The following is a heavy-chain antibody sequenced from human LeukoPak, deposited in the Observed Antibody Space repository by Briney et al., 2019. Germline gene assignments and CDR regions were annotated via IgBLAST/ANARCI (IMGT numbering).Heavy chain of an antibody. CDR2: ISSSSTTI. D-gene: IGHD5-18*01. V-gene: IGHV3-48*01. Sequence: AGGSLRLSCAASGFSFSSYTINWVRQAPGKGLEWVSYISSSSTTIYYADSVKGRFTISRDNAKNSLYLQMNSLRAEDTAVYYCATGHRYALYYFDPWGQGTLVTVSS. CDR1: GFSFSSYT. CDR3: ATGHRYALYYFDP. J-gene: IGHJ4*02.